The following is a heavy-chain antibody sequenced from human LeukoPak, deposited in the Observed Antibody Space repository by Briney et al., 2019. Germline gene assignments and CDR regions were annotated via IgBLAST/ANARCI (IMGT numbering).Heavy chain of an antibody. D-gene: IGHD6-13*01. CDR1: GYTFTGYY. J-gene: IGHJ5*02. V-gene: IGHV1-2*02. CDR3: ARDTYSSSSNWFDP. CDR2: INPNSGGT. Sequence: ASVKVSCKASGYTFTGYYMHWVRQAPGQGLEWMGWINPNSGGTNYAQKFQGRVTMTRDTSISTAYMELSRLRSDDTAVYYCARDTYSSSSNWFDPWGQGTLVTVS.